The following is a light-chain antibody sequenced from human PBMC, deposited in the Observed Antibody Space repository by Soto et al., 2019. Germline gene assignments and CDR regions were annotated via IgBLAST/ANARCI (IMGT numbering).Light chain of an antibody. CDR3: QNLDRAAFT. CDR2: AAS. Sequence: DIQMTQSPSSLSASVGDRVTITCRASQDISSYLAWYQQRPGKVPKLLIYAASTLQSGVPSRFSGSGSGTDFTLTISSLLPEDVATYYCQNLDRAAFTFGPGTKVDIK. CDR1: QDISSY. V-gene: IGKV1-27*01. J-gene: IGKJ3*01.